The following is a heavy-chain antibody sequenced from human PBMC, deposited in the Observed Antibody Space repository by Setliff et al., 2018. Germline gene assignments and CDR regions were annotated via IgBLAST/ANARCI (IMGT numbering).Heavy chain of an antibody. J-gene: IGHJ6*03. CDR2: TYYSGNT. D-gene: IGHD3-3*01. CDR1: GASVSGNSYY. Sequence: SETLSLTCTVSGASVSGNSYYWGWIRQPPGKGLEWIASTYYSGNTYYNPSLKSRVTISVDTSKNQFSLKLSSVTAADTAVYYCARAIGPTSQLLLEWFPHYYYYYMDVWGKGTTVTVSS. V-gene: IGHV4-39*07. CDR3: ARAIGPTSQLLLEWFPHYYYYYMDV.